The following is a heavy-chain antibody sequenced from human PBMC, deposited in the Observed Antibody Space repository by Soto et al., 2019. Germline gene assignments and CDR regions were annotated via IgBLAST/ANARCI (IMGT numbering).Heavy chain of an antibody. CDR1: GSTFSNYD. Sequence: VGSLRLSCEASGSTFSNYDMDWVRQAPGNGLEWVAIISFDGSKTYYADSVKGRFTVSRDNSKNTLFLQMNSLRPDDTATYYCVREGYSGSYAAFWGQGSLVTVSS. CDR2: ISFDGSKT. V-gene: IGHV3-30*03. CDR3: VREGYSGSYAAF. J-gene: IGHJ4*02. D-gene: IGHD1-26*01.